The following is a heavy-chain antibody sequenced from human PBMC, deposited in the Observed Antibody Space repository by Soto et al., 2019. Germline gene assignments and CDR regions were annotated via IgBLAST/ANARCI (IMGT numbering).Heavy chain of an antibody. CDR1: GDSIINYY. Sequence: PSETLSLTCTVSGDSIINYYWSWIRQPPGKGLEWIGYIYYTGPTNYNPSLAGSTNYNPSLKSRVTISIDTSKNRFSLKLSSVTAADTAVYYCARASLEWLPQFDYWGQGTLVTVSS. D-gene: IGHD3-3*01. J-gene: IGHJ4*02. V-gene: IGHV4-59*01. CDR2: IYYTGPTNYNPSLAGST. CDR3: ARASLEWLPQFDY.